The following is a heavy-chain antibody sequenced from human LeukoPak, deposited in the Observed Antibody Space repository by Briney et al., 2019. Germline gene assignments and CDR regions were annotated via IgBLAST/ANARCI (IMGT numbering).Heavy chain of an antibody. D-gene: IGHD3-10*01. CDR2: IQYDGTMK. Sequence: PGGSLRLSCAASGFTFSSYDMHWVRQAPGKGLGWVTFIQYDGTMKYYTDSVRGRFTISRDNSENTVYLQMNNLTSGDTAVYYCARSLTMVRGYDYWGQGTLVTVSS. J-gene: IGHJ4*02. CDR3: ARSLTMVRGYDY. CDR1: GFTFSSYD. V-gene: IGHV3-30*02.